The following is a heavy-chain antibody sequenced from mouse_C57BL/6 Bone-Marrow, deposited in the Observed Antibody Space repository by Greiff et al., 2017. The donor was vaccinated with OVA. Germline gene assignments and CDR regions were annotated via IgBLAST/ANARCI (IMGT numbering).Heavy chain of an antibody. J-gene: IGHJ1*03. CDR3: ARKRWLLRDWYFDV. V-gene: IGHV1-81*01. CDR2: IYPRSGNT. CDR1: GYTFTSYG. Sequence: QVQLQQSGAELARPGASVKLSCKASGYTFTSYGISWVKQRTGQGLEWIGEIYPRSGNTYYNEKFKGKATLTADKSSSTAYMELRSLTSEDSAVYFCARKRWLLRDWYFDVWGTGTMVTVAS. D-gene: IGHD2-3*01.